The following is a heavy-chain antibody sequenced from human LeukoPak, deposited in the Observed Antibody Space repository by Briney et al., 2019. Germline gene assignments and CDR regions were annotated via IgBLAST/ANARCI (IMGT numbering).Heavy chain of an antibody. D-gene: IGHD4/OR15-4a*01. V-gene: IGHV4-4*07. CDR1: GGSISSYY. Sequence: SETLSLTCTVSGGSISSYYWSWIRQPAGKGLEWIGRIYPSGSTNYNPSLKSRVTISVDTSKNQFSLKLSSVTAADTAVYYCARAKGAPFNYYFYRDVGGKGTTVTVS. J-gene: IGHJ6*03. CDR3: ARAKGAPFNYYFYRDV. CDR2: IYPSGST.